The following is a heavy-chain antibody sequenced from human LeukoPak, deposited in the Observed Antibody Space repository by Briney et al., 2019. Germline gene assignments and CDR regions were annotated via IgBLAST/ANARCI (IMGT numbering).Heavy chain of an antibody. D-gene: IGHD5-18*01. CDR2: IYYSGST. J-gene: IGHJ6*03. Sequence: SETLSLTCTVSGGSISSYYWSWIRQPPGKGLEWIGYIYYSGSTNYNPSLKSRVTISVDTSKNQFSLKLSSVTAADTAVYYCARTSVDTAISESNESLYLVYYYYMDVWGKGTTVTVSS. V-gene: IGHV4-59*01. CDR1: GGSISSYY. CDR3: ARTSVDTAISESNESLYLVYYYYMDV.